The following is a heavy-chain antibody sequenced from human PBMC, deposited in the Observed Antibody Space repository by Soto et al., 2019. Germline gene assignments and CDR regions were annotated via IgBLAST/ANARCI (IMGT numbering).Heavy chain of an antibody. CDR3: VRAGGYESKVY. V-gene: IGHV4-4*02. CDR2: IHLTGRT. Sequence: QVQVQESGPGLLKPSGTLSLTCDVSGGSISDIDWWSWVRQPPGKGLEWIGEIHLTGRTHHNPSLPSRVILSVDISKNQLSLNLRSVTAADTAVYYCVRAGGYESKVYWGQGTLVTVSS. J-gene: IGHJ4*02. D-gene: IGHD5-12*01. CDR1: GGSISDIDW.